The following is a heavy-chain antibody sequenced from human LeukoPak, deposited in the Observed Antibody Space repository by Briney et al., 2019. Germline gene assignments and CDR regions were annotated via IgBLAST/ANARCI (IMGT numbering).Heavy chain of an antibody. D-gene: IGHD4-17*01. CDR1: GFTFSSYA. J-gene: IGHJ4*02. Sequence: GGSLRLSCAASGFTFSSYAMSWVRQAPGKGLEWVSAISGSGGSTYHADSVKGRFSISRDNSKNTLCLQMNSLRADDAAVYYCAKPVTVTTAAFDSWGQGTLVTVSS. V-gene: IGHV3-23*01. CDR2: ISGSGGST. CDR3: AKPVTVTTAAFDS.